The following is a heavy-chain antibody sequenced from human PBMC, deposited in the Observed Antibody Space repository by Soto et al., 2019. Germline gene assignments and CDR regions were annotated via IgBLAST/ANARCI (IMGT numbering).Heavy chain of an antibody. D-gene: IGHD3-10*01. J-gene: IGHJ5*02. CDR2: IIPIFGTA. Sequence: SVKVSCTASAGTFSSYTISWVRQAPGQGLEWMGGIIPIFGTANYAQKFQGRVTITADESTSTAYMELSSLRSEDTAVYYCARGSSARLGWFDPWGQGTLVTVSS. CDR1: AGTFSSYT. CDR3: ARGSSARLGWFDP. V-gene: IGHV1-69*01.